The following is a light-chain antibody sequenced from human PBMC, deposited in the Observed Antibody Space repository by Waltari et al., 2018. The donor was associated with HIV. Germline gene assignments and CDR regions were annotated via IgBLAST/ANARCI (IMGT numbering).Light chain of an antibody. V-gene: IGKV3-15*01. CDR3: QQYDDWPPLT. J-gene: IGKJ4*02. Sequence: EIVMTQSPATLSVSPGDRATLSCRASQSVRSNFAWYQQKPGQAPRLLIFSASTRAAGTPARFSGGGSGTEFTLTSTSLQSADSAVYYCQQYDDWPPLTFGGGTKVEI. CDR2: SAS. CDR1: QSVRSN.